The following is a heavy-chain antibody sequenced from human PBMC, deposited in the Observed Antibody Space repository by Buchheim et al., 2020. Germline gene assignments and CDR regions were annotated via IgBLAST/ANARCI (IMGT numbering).Heavy chain of an antibody. D-gene: IGHD5-24*01. Sequence: QVQLVQSGAEVKKPGASVKVSCKASGYSFTVYYMHWVRQAPGQGLEWMGMINPSGGTTDYAQKFQGRVTMTRDTSTSTVYMELSSLTSEDTAVYYCARDRRDGYNKYFEFWGQGTL. CDR2: INPSGGTT. CDR1: GYSFTVYY. J-gene: IGHJ4*02. CDR3: ARDRRDGYNKYFEF. V-gene: IGHV1-46*01.